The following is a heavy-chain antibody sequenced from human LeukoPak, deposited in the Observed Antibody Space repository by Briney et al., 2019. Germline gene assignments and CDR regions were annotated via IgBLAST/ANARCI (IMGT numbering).Heavy chain of an antibody. V-gene: IGHV3-23*01. D-gene: IGHD5-18*01. Sequence: GGSLRLSCAAPGFTFNSYAMSWVRQAPGKGLEWVSIISGGGGSTSYADSVKGRFTISRDNSKNTLYLQMNSLRAEDTAVYYCAKDSAYSGGPFAGGFDHWGQGTLVTVSA. CDR1: GFTFNSYA. CDR3: AKDSAYSGGPFAGGFDH. J-gene: IGHJ4*02. CDR2: ISGGGGST.